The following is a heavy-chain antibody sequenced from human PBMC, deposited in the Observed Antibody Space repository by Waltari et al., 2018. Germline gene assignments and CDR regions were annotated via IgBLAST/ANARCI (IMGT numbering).Heavy chain of an antibody. J-gene: IGHJ4*02. CDR3: ARGARYFDWLFIVGYYFDY. CDR2: INHRGST. D-gene: IGHD3-9*01. Sequence: QVQLQQWGAGLLKPSETLSLTCAVYGGSFSGYYWSWLRQPPGKGLEWIGEINHRGSTNHNPSLKSRVPISVDPSKNQFSLKLSSVTAADTAVYYCARGARYFDWLFIVGYYFDYWGQGTLVTVSS. V-gene: IGHV4-34*01. CDR1: GGSFSGYY.